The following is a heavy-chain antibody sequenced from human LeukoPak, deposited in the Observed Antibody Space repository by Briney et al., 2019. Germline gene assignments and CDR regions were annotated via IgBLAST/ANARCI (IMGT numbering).Heavy chain of an antibody. D-gene: IGHD1-20*01. CDR2: IYYSGST. J-gene: IGHJ4*02. Sequence: SETLSLTCTVSGYSISSGYYWGWIRQPPGKGLEWIGSIYYSGSTYYNPSLKSRVTISVDTSKNQFSLKLSSVTAADTAVYYCASQYNWNDAVDYWGQGTLVTVSS. V-gene: IGHV4-38-2*02. CDR1: GYSISSGYY. CDR3: ASQYNWNDAVDY.